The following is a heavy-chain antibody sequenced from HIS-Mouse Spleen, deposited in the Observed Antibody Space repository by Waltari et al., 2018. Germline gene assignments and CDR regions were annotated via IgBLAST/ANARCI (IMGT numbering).Heavy chain of an antibody. V-gene: IGHV4-39*07. D-gene: IGHD6-13*01. Sequence: QLQLQESGPGLVKPSETLSLTCTVSGGSISSSSYYWGWIRQPPGKGLEWIGSIYYSGRPYSNPSRKSRVTISVDTSKNQFSLKLSSVTAADTAVYYCAREIPYSSSWYDWYFDLWGRGTLVTVSS. CDR1: GGSISSSSYY. J-gene: IGHJ2*01. CDR2: IYYSGRP. CDR3: AREIPYSSSWYDWYFDL.